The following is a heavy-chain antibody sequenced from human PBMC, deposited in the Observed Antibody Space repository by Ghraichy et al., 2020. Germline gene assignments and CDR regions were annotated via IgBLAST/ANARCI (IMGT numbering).Heavy chain of an antibody. CDR3: ARAPYDSSCLYVPYDY. Sequence: GESLNISCATTGFIFNNYVMIWVRQAPGKGLEWGSFMSGSRGATYYADSVKGRFTISRDNSKNTMYLQMSSLRADDTAVYYCARAPYDSSCLYVPYDYWGQGTLVTVTS. CDR2: MSGSRGAT. D-gene: IGHD3-22*01. J-gene: IGHJ4*02. V-gene: IGHV3-23*01. CDR1: GFIFNNYV.